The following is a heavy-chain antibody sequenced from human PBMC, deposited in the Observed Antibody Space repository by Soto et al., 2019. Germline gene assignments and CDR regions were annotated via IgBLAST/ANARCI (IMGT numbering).Heavy chain of an antibody. D-gene: IGHD2-2*01. J-gene: IGHJ6*02. CDR2: INPNSGGT. CDR1: GYTFTGYY. V-gene: IGHV1-2*02. Sequence: ASVKVSCKASGYTFTGYYMHWVRQAPGQGLEWMGWINPNSGGTNYAQKFQGRVTMTRDTSISTAYMELSRLRSDDTAVYYCAREEVPAAYYYYGMDVWGQGTTVTVSS. CDR3: AREEVPAAYYYYGMDV.